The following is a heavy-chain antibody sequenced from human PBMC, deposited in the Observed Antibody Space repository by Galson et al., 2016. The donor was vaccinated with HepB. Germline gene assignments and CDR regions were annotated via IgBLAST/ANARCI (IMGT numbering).Heavy chain of an antibody. J-gene: IGHJ3*02. CDR3: EGYSDPFDI. Sequence: SLRLSCAASGFSVSGKYMSWARQAPGKGLEWVSAIFSGDATYYRDSVKGRFTISRDTSKNTLYLQMNNLRAEDTAIYYCEGYSDPFDIWGQGTMATVSS. CDR2: IFSGDAT. D-gene: IGHD3-22*01. CDR1: GFSVSGKY. V-gene: IGHV3-53*01.